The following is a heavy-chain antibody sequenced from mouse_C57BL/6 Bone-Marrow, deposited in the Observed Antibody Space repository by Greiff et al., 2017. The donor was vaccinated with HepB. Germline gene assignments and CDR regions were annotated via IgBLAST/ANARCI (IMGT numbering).Heavy chain of an antibody. Sequence: EVKLVESGGGLVQPKGSLKLSCAASGFSFNTYAMNWVRQAPGKGLEWVARIRSKSNNYATYYADSVKDRFTISRDDSESMLYLQMNNLKTEDTAMYYCVRHPYSNYNYVDYWGQGTTLTVSS. CDR2: IRSKSNNYAT. V-gene: IGHV10-1*01. D-gene: IGHD2-5*01. CDR1: GFSFNTYA. J-gene: IGHJ2*01. CDR3: VRHPYSNYNYVDY.